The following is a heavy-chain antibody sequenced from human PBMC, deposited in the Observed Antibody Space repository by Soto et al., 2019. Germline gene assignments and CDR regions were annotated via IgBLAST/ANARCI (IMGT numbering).Heavy chain of an antibody. CDR2: IIPIFGTA. Sequence: QVQLVQSGAEVKKPGSSVKVSCKASGGTFSSYAISWVRQAPGQGLEWMGGIIPIFGTANYAQKFQGRVTMTADESTSTAYMELSSLRSEDTAVYYCARGGGYCSGGSCSFAFDIWGQGTMVTVSS. J-gene: IGHJ3*02. V-gene: IGHV1-69*01. CDR3: ARGGGYCSGGSCSFAFDI. CDR1: GGTFSSYA. D-gene: IGHD2-15*01.